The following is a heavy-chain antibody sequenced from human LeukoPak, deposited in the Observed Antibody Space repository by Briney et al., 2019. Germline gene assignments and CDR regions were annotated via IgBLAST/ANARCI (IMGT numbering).Heavy chain of an antibody. D-gene: IGHD4-17*01. V-gene: IGHV3-33*01. Sequence: GRSLRLSCAASGFTFSTYGMHWVRQAPGKGLEWLAVIRYDGGNKYYGDSVRGRFTISRDNSKNTLYLQMGSLRAEDMAVYYCARVPHPLVYGDYVDYWGQGTLVTVSS. CDR3: ARVPHPLVYGDYVDY. J-gene: IGHJ4*02. CDR2: IRYDGGNK. CDR1: GFTFSTYG.